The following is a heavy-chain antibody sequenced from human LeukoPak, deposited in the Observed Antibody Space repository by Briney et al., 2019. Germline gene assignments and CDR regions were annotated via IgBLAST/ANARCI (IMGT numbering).Heavy chain of an antibody. CDR3: ARIPYYYYYYMDG. Sequence: GGSLRLSCAASGFTFSSYWMSWVRQAPGKGLEWVANIKQDGSEKYYVDSVKGRFTISRDNAKNSLYLQMNSLRAEDTAVYYCARIPYYYYYYMDGWGKGTTVTVSS. CDR2: IKQDGSEK. V-gene: IGHV3-7*01. D-gene: IGHD2-21*01. J-gene: IGHJ6*03. CDR1: GFTFSSYW.